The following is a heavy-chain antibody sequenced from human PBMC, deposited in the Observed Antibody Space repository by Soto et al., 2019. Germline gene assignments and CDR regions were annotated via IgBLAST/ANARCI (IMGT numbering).Heavy chain of an antibody. CDR3: ARHFFAYGDYGNWFDP. Sequence: SEALSLTCTLYGGSISISSYCWGWIRQPPGKGVEWIGRIYYSGITYYNPSLKSRVTISVDTSKNQFCLKLSYVTAADTAVYYCARHFFAYGDYGNWFDPWGQGTMFTVSS. D-gene: IGHD4-17*01. V-gene: IGHV4-39*01. CDR2: IYYSGIT. CDR1: GGSISISSYC. J-gene: IGHJ5*02.